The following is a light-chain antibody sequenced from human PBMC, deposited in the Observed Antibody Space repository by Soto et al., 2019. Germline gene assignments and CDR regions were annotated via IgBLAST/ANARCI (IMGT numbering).Light chain of an antibody. CDR3: QQFDNLPLT. J-gene: IGKJ4*01. CDR1: QDISNY. Sequence: DIQMTQSPSSLSASVGDRVTITCQASQDISNYFNWYQQKPGKAPKILIYDVSVLEAGVRSRFSGGGSGTHFTLTISSLQAEDAATYYCQQFDNLPLTFGGGTKVEIK. CDR2: DVS. V-gene: IGKV1-33*01.